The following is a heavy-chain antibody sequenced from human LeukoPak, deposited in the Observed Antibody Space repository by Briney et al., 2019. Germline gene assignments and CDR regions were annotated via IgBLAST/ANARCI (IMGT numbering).Heavy chain of an antibody. CDR3: ARGNTAPFFAY. V-gene: IGHV4-31*03. CDR2: VYYSGST. CDR1: GGSISSGGYY. Sequence: PSETLSLTCTVSGGSISSGGYYWSWIRQHPGKGLEWIGSVYYSGSTNYSPSLQGRVIISLDTSRNQFSLKLSSVTAADTAVYYCARGNTAPFFAYGGQGPRAPVSS. J-gene: IGHJ4*02. D-gene: IGHD2-2*02.